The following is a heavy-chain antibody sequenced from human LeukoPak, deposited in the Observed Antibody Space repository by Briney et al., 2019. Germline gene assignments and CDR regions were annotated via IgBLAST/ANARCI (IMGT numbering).Heavy chain of an antibody. CDR1: GFTFRSFG. CDR3: AKGYGESHFDS. J-gene: IGHJ4*02. V-gene: IGHV3-30*02. Sequence: GGPLRLSCAASGFTFRSFGMHFVRQAPGKGLEWVAFIRFDGSNQYYIDSVKGRFTISRDNSNNTLFLQMNNLRGDDTAVYFCAKGYGESHFDSWGQGTLVTVSS. D-gene: IGHD5-18*01. CDR2: IRFDGSNQ.